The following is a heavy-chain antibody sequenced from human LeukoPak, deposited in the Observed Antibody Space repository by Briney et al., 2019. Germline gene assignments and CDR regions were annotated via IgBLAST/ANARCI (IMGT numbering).Heavy chain of an antibody. CDR1: GFTFSSYA. D-gene: IGHD3-3*01. CDR3: AKGARVLRFLEWLPNSYYFDY. Sequence: GGSLRLSCAASGFTFSSYAMSWVRQAPGKGLEWVSAISGSGGSTYYADSVKGRFTIPRDNSKNTLYLQMNSLRAEDTAVYYCAKGARVLRFLEWLPNSYYFDYWGQGTLVTVSS. V-gene: IGHV3-23*01. J-gene: IGHJ4*02. CDR2: ISGSGGST.